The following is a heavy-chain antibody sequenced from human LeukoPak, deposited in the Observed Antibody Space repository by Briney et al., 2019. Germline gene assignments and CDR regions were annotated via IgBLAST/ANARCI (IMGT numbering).Heavy chain of an antibody. J-gene: IGHJ6*04. V-gene: IGHV1-69*13. CDR2: IIPTFGTA. CDR3: ARVGSLRGSDYYYGMDV. CDR1: GSTFSSYA. D-gene: IGHD3-10*01. Sequence: GASVKVSRKAAGSTFSSYAISWVRQAPGQGLEWMGGIIPTFGTANYAQKFQGRVTITADESTRTAYMELSSLRSEDTAVYYCARVGSLRGSDYYYGMDVWGKGTTVTVSS.